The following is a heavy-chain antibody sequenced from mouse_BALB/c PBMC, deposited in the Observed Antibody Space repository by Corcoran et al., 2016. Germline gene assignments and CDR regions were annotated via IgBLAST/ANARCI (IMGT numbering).Heavy chain of an antibody. J-gene: IGHJ3*01. V-gene: IGHV9-1*02. Sequence: QIQLVQSGPELKKPGETVKISCKASGYTFTNYGMNWVKQAPGKGLKWMDWINTYTGEPTYADDFKGRFAFSLETSASTAYLQINNLKNEDMATYFCASHTMSTTRTFAYWGQGTLVTVSA. CDR3: ASHTMSTTRTFAY. CDR2: INTYTGEP. CDR1: GYTFTNYG. D-gene: IGHD2-4*01.